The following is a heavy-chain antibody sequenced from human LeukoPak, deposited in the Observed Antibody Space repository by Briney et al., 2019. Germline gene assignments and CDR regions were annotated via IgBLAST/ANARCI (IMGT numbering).Heavy chain of an antibody. V-gene: IGHV4-61*01. Sequence: SETLSVTCTVSGGSVSRGSYYWSWIRQPPGKGLEWIGYIHNSGRTNYNPSLKSRVTISLDTSKDQFSLNLSSVTAADTAVYYCARGSPVGDYWGQGTLVTVSS. D-gene: IGHD4-23*01. CDR1: GGSVSRGSYY. CDR2: IHNSGRT. CDR3: ARGSPVGDY. J-gene: IGHJ4*02.